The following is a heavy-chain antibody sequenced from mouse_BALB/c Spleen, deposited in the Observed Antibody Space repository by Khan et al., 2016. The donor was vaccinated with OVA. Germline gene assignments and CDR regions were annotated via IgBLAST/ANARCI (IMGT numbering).Heavy chain of an antibody. CDR2: IDPPNGNT. CDR1: GLTIKDTY. J-gene: IGHJ2*01. CDR3: ARMARK. Sequence: EVQLQESGADLVKPGATVKLSCTASGLTIKDTYMHWLKQWPEQGLEWIGRIDPPNGNTNYEPQFQGKATITADTSSNTPYLQLTSLTSEDTAVYYCARMARKWGQGTTFKVSS. V-gene: IGHV14-3*02.